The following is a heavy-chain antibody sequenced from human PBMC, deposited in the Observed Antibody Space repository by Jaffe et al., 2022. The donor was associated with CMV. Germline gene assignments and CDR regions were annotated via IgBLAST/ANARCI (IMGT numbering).Heavy chain of an antibody. J-gene: IGHJ5*02. CDR3: ARGGVRGHIVVVTGNWFDP. CDR1: GGSFSGYY. D-gene: IGHD2-21*02. CDR2: INHSGST. Sequence: QVQLQQWGAGLLKPSETLSLTCAVYGGSFSGYYWSWIRQPPGKGLEWIGEINHSGSTNYNPSLKSRVTISVDTSKNQFSLKLSSVTAADTAVYYCARGGVRGHIVVVTGNWFDPWGQGTLVTVSS. V-gene: IGHV4-34*01.